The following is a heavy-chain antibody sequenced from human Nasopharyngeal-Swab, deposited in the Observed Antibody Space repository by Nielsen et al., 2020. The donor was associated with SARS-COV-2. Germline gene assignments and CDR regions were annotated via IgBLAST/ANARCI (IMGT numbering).Heavy chain of an antibody. CDR1: GGSISSGGYY. CDR2: IYYSGST. Sequence: SETLSLTCTVSGGSISSGGYYWSWIRQHPGKGLEWIGYIYYSGSTYYNPPLKSRVTISVDTSKNQFSLKLSSVTAADTAVYYCARGLYYYYYMDVWGKGTTVTVSS. V-gene: IGHV4-31*03. J-gene: IGHJ6*03. CDR3: ARGLYYYYYMDV.